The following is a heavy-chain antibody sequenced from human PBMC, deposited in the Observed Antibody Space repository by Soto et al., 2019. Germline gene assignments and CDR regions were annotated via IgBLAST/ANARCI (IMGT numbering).Heavy chain of an antibody. D-gene: IGHD4-17*01. J-gene: IGHJ5*02. CDR3: DRFYGDYANWFDP. CDR2: IYLSGST. V-gene: IGHV4-30-2*01. Sequence: SETLSLTCAVSGDSISSGGYSWIWIRQPPGKGLEWIGYIYLSGSTYYNPSLKSRVTISVDRSKNQFSLNLRSVTAADTAVYYCDRFYGDYANWFDPWGQGTLVTVSS. CDR1: GDSISSGGYS.